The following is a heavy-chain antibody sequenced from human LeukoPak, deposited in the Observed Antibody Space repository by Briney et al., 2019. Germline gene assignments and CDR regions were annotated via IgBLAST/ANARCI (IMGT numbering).Heavy chain of an antibody. CDR1: GGTFSSYA. Sequence: SVKVSCKASGGTFSSYAISWVRQAPGQGLEWMGGIIPIFGTANYAQKFQGRVTITADESTSTAYMELSSLRSEDTAVYYCARELYSVSLGHYYYMDVWGKGTTVTVSS. CDR2: IIPIFGTA. J-gene: IGHJ6*03. CDR3: ARELYSVSLGHYYYMDV. V-gene: IGHV1-69*01. D-gene: IGHD6-13*01.